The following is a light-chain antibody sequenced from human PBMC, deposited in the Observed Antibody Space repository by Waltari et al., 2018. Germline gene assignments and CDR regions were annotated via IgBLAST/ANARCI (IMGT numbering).Light chain of an antibody. CDR3: GAWDGSLTLYV. CDR1: TSNIGKNY. Sequence: SVLTQTPSVSAAPGQRVTISCSGSTSNIGKNYVSWYQHRPGAAPKLLISDDHKRPSGTPVRFSGSKSGASATLAITGLQTEDEADYFCGAWDGSLTLYVFGPGTRVTVL. CDR2: DDH. V-gene: IGLV1-51*01. J-gene: IGLJ1*01.